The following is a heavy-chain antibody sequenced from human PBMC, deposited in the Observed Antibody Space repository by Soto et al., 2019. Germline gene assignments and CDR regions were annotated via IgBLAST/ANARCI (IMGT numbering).Heavy chain of an antibody. Sequence: EVQLLESGGGLVQPGGSLRLSCAASGFTFNNYAMSWVRQAPGKGLEWVSAISGGGDTTSYADSVKGRFTVSRDGSKNTPYLQLNSPRAEDTAVYYCAKGRGGSGSLPPRVDFWGQGTLVTVSS. V-gene: IGHV3-23*01. CDR2: ISGGGDTT. J-gene: IGHJ4*02. CDR3: AKGRGGSGSLPPRVDF. D-gene: IGHD3-10*01. CDR1: GFTFNNYA.